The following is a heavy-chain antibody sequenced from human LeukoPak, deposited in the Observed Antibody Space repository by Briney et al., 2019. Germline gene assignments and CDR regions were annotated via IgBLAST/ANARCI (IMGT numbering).Heavy chain of an antibody. Sequence: SQTLSLTCTVSGGSISSGSYYWGWIRQPAGKGLEWIGRIYTSRSTNYNPSLKSRVTISVNTSKNQFSLKLSSVTAADTAVYYCARTDYYDAREDYWGQGTLVTVSS. CDR1: GGSISSGSYY. V-gene: IGHV4-61*02. D-gene: IGHD3-22*01. CDR2: IYTSRST. CDR3: ARTDYYDAREDY. J-gene: IGHJ4*02.